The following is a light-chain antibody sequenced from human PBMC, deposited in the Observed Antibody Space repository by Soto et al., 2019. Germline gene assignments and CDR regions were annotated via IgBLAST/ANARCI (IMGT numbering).Light chain of an antibody. CDR1: NIGRKS. V-gene: IGLV3-21*02. CDR3: QVWDSNRVQVV. Sequence: YELTQPPSVSVAPGQTARITCGENNIGRKSVHWYQQKSGQAPVLVLYADSDRPSGIPERFSGSNSGDTATLTISRVESGDEADYFCQVWDSNRVQVVFGGGTKVTVL. J-gene: IGLJ2*01. CDR2: ADS.